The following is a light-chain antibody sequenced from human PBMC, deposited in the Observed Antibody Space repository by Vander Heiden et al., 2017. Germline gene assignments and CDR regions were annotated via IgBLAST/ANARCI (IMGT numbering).Light chain of an antibody. V-gene: IGLV2-23*01. J-gene: IGLJ1*01. CDR1: SSNIGSHDL. Sequence: SALTQPASVSGSPGQSLTISCSGTSSNIGSHDLVSWYQHHPGKAPKLMIYEGTKRPAGVSNRFSGSKSGNTDSLTISGLQAEDEAEYFCCAYAGTSPSYLFGSGTKVTVL. CDR3: CAYAGTSPSYL. CDR2: EGT.